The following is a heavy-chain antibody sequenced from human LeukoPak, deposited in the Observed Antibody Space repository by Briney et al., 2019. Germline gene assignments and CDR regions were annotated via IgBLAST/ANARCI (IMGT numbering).Heavy chain of an antibody. CDR1: GFTFSSYA. D-gene: IGHD6-19*01. Sequence: GGSLRLPCAASGFTFSSYAMSWVRQAPGKGLEWVSAISGSGGSTYYADSVKGRFTISRDNSKNTLYLQMNSLRAEDTAVYYCAKNRGIAVAASFDYWGQGTLVTVSS. CDR3: AKNRGIAVAASFDY. V-gene: IGHV3-23*01. CDR2: ISGSGGST. J-gene: IGHJ4*02.